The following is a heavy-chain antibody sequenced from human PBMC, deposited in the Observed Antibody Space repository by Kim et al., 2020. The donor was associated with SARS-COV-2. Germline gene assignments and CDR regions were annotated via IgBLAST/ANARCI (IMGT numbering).Heavy chain of an antibody. CDR2: ICYDGGNI. D-gene: IGHD3-3*01. V-gene: IGHV3-33*06. Sequence: GGSLRLSCAASGFTFSSYGMHWVRQAPGKGLEWVAVICYDGGNIYYADSVRGRFTISRDNSKNALYLQMNSLRAEDTAVYYCAEDNVFLERLAADYLDY. J-gene: IGHJ4*01. CDR3: AEDNVFLERLAADYLDY. CDR1: GFTFSSYG.